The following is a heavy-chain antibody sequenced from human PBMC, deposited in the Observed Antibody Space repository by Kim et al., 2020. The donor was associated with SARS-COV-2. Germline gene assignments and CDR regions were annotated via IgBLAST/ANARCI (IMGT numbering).Heavy chain of an antibody. CDR1: GGTFSSYA. CDR2: IIPIFGTA. Sequence: SVKVSCKASGGTFSSYAISWVRQAPGQGLEWMGGIIPIFGTANYAQKFQGRVTITADESTSTAYMELSSLRSEDTAVYYCARWVYFDEPNFDYWGQGTLVTVSS. CDR3: ARWVYFDEPNFDY. J-gene: IGHJ4*02. D-gene: IGHD3-9*01. V-gene: IGHV1-69*13.